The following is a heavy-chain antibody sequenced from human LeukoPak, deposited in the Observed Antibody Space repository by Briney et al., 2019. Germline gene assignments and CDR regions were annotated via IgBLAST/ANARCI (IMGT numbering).Heavy chain of an antibody. D-gene: IGHD3-3*01. CDR2: ISGSGGST. CDR1: GFTFSSYA. V-gene: IGHV3-23*01. J-gene: IGHJ6*03. CDR3: AKRNDFWSGPYYYYYMDV. Sequence: GGSLRLSCAASGFTFSSYAMSWVRQAPGKGLEWVSAISGSGGSTYYADSVKGRFTISRDNSKNTLYLQMNSLRAEDTAVYYCAKRNDFWSGPYYYYYMDVWGKGTTVTVSS.